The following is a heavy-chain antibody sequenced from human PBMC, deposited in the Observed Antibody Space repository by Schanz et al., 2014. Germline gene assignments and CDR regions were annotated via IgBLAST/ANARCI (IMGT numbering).Heavy chain of an antibody. CDR3: ARDDGWYYFDY. D-gene: IGHD6-19*01. Sequence: QVQLVESGGGVVQPGRSLRLSCAASGFTFSTYAMHWVRQAPGKGLEWVAIISHDGGNKYYADSVKGRFTISRDNSKNTVYLQMNSLRAEDTAVYYCARDDGWYYFDYWGQGTLVTVSS. CDR2: ISHDGGNK. J-gene: IGHJ4*02. V-gene: IGHV3-30*04. CDR1: GFTFSTYA.